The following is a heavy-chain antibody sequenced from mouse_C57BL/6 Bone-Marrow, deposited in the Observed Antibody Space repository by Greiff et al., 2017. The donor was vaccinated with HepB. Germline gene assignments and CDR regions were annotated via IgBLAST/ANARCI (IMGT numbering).Heavy chain of an antibody. V-gene: IGHV1-64*01. CDR3: ARGRYGNYCAMDY. CDR2: IHPNSGST. Sequence: QVHVKQPGAELVKPGASVKLSCKASGYTFTSYWMHWVKQRPGQGLEWIGMIHPNSGSTNYNEKFKSKATLTVDKSSSTAYMQLSSLTSEDSAVYYCARGRYGNYCAMDYWGQGTSVTVSS. D-gene: IGHD2-10*02. CDR1: GYTFTSYW. J-gene: IGHJ4*01.